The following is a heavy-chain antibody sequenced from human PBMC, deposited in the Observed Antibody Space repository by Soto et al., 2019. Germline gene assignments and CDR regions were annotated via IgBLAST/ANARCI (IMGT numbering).Heavy chain of an antibody. CDR1: GGTFSSYA. CDR2: IIPIFGTA. V-gene: IGHV1-69*13. Sequence: QVQLVQSGAEVKKPGASVKVSCKASGGTFSSYAISWVRQAPGQGLEWMGGIIPIFGTANYAQKFQGRVTITADKSTSTAYMELSSLRSEDTAVYYCARAYNSSSTSVRWGMDVWGQGTTVTVSS. CDR3: ARAYNSSSTSVRWGMDV. J-gene: IGHJ6*02. D-gene: IGHD6-13*01.